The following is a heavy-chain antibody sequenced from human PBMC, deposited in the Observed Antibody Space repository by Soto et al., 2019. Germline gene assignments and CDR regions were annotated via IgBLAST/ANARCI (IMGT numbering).Heavy chain of an antibody. D-gene: IGHD3-10*01. CDR3: AKDSPRGRFGEYNWYFDL. J-gene: IGHJ2*01. Sequence: EVQLVESGGVVVQPGGSLRLSCAASGFTFDDYTMHWVRQAPGKGLEWVSLISWDGGSTYYADSVKGRFTISRDNSKNSLYLQMNSLRTEDTALYYCAKDSPRGRFGEYNWYFDLWGRGTLVTVSS. V-gene: IGHV3-43*01. CDR1: GFTFDDYT. CDR2: ISWDGGST.